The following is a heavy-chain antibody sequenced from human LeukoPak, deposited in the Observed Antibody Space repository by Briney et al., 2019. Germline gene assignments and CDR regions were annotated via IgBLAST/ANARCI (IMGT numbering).Heavy chain of an antibody. CDR1: GFTFSSYW. V-gene: IGHV3-7*01. J-gene: IGHJ4*02. Sequence: GGSLRLSCAASGFTFSSYWMSWVRQAPGKGLEWVANIKQDGSEKYYVDSVKGRFTISRDNAKNSLYLQMNSLRAEDTAVYYCARDMTYSSSSGTFDYWGQGTLVTVSS. D-gene: IGHD6-6*01. CDR3: ARDMTYSSSSGTFDY. CDR2: IKQDGSEK.